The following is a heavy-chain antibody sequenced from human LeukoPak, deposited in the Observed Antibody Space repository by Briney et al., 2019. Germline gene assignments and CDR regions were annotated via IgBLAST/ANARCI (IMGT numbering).Heavy chain of an antibody. D-gene: IGHD3-10*01. CDR1: GFTFSSYS. J-gene: IGHJ4*02. CDR3: ARDRSGLLWFGELNYFDY. CDR2: ISSSSSYI. Sequence: GGSLRLSCAASGFTFSSYSMNWVRQAPGKGLEWVSSISSSSSYIYYADSVKGRFTISRDNPKNSLYLQMNSLRAEDTAVYYCARDRSGLLWFGELNYFDYWGQGTLATVSS. V-gene: IGHV3-21*01.